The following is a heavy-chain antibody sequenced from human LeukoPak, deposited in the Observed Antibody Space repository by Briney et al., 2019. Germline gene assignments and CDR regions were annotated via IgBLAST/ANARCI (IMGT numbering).Heavy chain of an antibody. D-gene: IGHD5-24*01. J-gene: IGHJ4*02. CDR3: ARDRRRWLQLLHADY. Sequence: GGSLRLSCAASGFTFSSYAMHWARQAPGKGLEWVAVISYDGSNKYYADSVKGRFTISRDNSKNTLYLQMNSLRAEDTAVYYCARDRRRWLQLLHADYWGQGTLVTVSS. CDR1: GFTFSSYA. V-gene: IGHV3-30-3*01. CDR2: ISYDGSNK.